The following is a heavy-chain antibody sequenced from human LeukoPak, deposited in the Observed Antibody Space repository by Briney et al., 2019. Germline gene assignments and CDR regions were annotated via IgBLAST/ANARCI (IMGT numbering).Heavy chain of an antibody. Sequence: SETLSLTCTVSGGSISTSSYYWGWIRQPPGKGLEWIGTIYYSGSTYYNPSLKSRVTISIDTSKNPFSLKLSSVTAADTAVYYCARDLRNVAELDYWGQGTLVTVSS. CDR2: IYYSGST. V-gene: IGHV4-39*02. CDR1: GGSISTSSYY. J-gene: IGHJ4*02. CDR3: ARDLRNVAELDY. D-gene: IGHD1-1*01.